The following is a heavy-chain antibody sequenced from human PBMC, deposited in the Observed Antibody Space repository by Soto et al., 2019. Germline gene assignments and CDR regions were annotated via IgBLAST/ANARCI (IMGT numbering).Heavy chain of an antibody. D-gene: IGHD3-10*01. CDR3: AREGRGIQGTYYYYGMDV. J-gene: IGHJ6*02. Sequence: SGKVSCKASGGTFSSYAISWVRQAPGQGLEWMGGIIPIFGTANYAQKFQGRVTITADESTSTAYMELSSLRSEDTAVYYCAREGRGIQGTYYYYGMDVWGQGTTVTVSS. V-gene: IGHV1-69*13. CDR1: GGTFSSYA. CDR2: IIPIFGTA.